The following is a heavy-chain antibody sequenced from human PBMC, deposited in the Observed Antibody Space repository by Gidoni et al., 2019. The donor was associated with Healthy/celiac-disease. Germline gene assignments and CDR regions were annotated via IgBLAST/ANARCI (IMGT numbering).Heavy chain of an antibody. CDR1: VYTFTGYY. CDR2: INPNSGGT. Sequence: QVQLMQSGAEVKKPGAPVKVSCKASVYTFTGYYMNWVRQAPGQGLGWMGWINPNSGGTNYAQKLKGWVTITRDKSISTAYMELSRLRDNGTAVYYCARAPRGSSSWFDYWGQGTLVTVSS. CDR3: ARAPRGSSSWFDY. V-gene: IGHV1-2*04. D-gene: IGHD6-13*01. J-gene: IGHJ5*01.